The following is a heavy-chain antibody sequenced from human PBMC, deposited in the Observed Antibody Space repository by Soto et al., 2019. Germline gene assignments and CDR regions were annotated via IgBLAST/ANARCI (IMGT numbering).Heavy chain of an antibody. CDR1: GGTYSSYA. CDR3: AREFTRKGGNFLKPDAFDI. J-gene: IGHJ3*02. CDR2: IIPIFGTA. D-gene: IGHD2-21*01. Sequence: ASVKVSCKASGGTYSSYAISWVRQAPGQGLEWMGGIIPIFGTANYAQKFQGRVTITADESTSTAYMELSSQRSEDTAVYYCAREFTRKGGNFLKPDAFDIWDQGTMVTVSS. V-gene: IGHV1-69*13.